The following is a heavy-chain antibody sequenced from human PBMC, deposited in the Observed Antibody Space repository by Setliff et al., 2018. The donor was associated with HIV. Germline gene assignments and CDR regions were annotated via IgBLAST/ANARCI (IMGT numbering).Heavy chain of an antibody. Sequence: SETLSLTCIVSGASFTDHYWSWIRQPPGKGLEWIGYLFHTGDTDYNPSLESRVTISVDRSKNQFSLQLTSVTAADTAVYYCARHLNPTGDYFDSRGPIDYWGQGILVTVSS. CDR3: ARHLNPTGDYFDSRGPIDY. CDR1: GASFTDHY. CDR2: LFHTGDT. D-gene: IGHD3-22*01. J-gene: IGHJ4*02. V-gene: IGHV4-59*11.